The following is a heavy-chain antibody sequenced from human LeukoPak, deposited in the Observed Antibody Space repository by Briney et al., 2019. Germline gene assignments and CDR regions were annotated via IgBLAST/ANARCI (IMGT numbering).Heavy chain of an antibody. J-gene: IGHJ4*02. CDR2: MNPNSGNT. CDR3: WSRGSGSFFDY. D-gene: IGHD3-22*01. Sequence: ASVKVSCKASGGTFSSYAVNWVRQATGQGLEWMGWMNPNSGNTGYAQKFQGRVTMARNTSISTAYMELSSLRSEDTAVYYCWSRGSGSFFDYWGQGTLVTVSS. V-gene: IGHV1-8*02. CDR1: GGTFSSYA.